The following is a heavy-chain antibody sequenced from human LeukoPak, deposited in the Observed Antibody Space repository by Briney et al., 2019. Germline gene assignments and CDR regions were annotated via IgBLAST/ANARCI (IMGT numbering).Heavy chain of an antibody. CDR3: ARDYDILTGYEVWFDP. CDR1: GFTFSSYN. J-gene: IGHJ5*02. V-gene: IGHV3-21*01. CDR2: ITSSSSYI. Sequence: GGSLRLSCAASGFTFSSYNMNWVRQAPGKGLEWVSSITSSSSYIYYADSVKGRFTISRDNSKNSLFLQMNSLTAEDTAVYYCARDYDILTGYEVWFDPWGQGTLVTVSS. D-gene: IGHD3-9*01.